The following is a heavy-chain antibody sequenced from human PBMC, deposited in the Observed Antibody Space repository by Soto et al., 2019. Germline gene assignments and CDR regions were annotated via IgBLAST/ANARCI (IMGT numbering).Heavy chain of an antibody. J-gene: IGHJ5*02. CDR2: IYHSGST. CDR3: AGTVVTRYNWFDP. D-gene: IGHD2-21*02. V-gene: IGHV4-30-2*01. CDR1: GGSISSCGYS. Sequence: PSETLSLTCAVSGGSISSCGYSWSWIRQPPGKGLEWIGYIYHSGSTYYNPSLKSRVTISVDRSKNQFSLKLSSVTAADTAVYYCAGTVVTRYNWFDPWGQGTLVTVS.